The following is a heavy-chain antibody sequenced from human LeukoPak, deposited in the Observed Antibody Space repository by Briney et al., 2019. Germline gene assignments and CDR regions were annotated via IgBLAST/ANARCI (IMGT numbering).Heavy chain of an antibody. CDR1: GFTFSSYW. V-gene: IGHV3-7*02. J-gene: IGHJ4*02. CDR2: IDQYGSEK. CDR3: ARGGSGWFPHVDN. Sequence: GGSLRLSCAASGFTFSSYWMTWVRQAPGKGLEWVANIDQYGSEKYYVDSVKGRFTISRDNAKNSVHLQMNSLRAEDTAVYYCARGGSGWFPHVDNWGQGTLVTVSS. D-gene: IGHD6-19*01.